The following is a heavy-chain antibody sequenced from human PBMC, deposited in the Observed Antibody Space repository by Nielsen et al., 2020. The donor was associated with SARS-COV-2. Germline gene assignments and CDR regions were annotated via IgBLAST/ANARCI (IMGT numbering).Heavy chain of an antibody. V-gene: IGHV3-48*03. D-gene: IGHD4-17*01. J-gene: IGHJ6*02. CDR3: ARDREMGGGYYGRLDYYGMAV. CDR1: GFIFGSYE. CDR2: ISSSGSTI. Sequence: GGSLRLSCAGSGFIFGSYEMNWVRQAPGKGLEWISYISSSGSTIYYADSVKGRFTISRDNAKNSLYLQMSSLRGEDTAVYYCARDREMGGGYYGRLDYYGMAVWGQGTTVTVSS.